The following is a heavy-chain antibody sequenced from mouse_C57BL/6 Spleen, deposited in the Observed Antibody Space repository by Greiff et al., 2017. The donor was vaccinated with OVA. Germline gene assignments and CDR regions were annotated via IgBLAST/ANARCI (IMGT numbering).Heavy chain of an antibody. V-gene: IGHV5-9-1*02. CDR1: GFTFSSYA. J-gene: IGHJ2*01. CDR3: TRDRGCGYDY. Sequence: EVQVVESGAGLVKPGGSLKLSCAASGFTFSSYAMSWVRQTPEKRLEWVAYISSGGDYIYYADTVKGRVTISRDNSSNTLYLQMSRLTSEDTDLYYCTRDRGCGYDYWGQGTTLTVSS. D-gene: IGHD2-2*01. CDR2: ISSGGDYI.